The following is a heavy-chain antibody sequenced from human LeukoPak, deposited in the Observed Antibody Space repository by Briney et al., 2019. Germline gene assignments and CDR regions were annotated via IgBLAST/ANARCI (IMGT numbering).Heavy chain of an antibody. CDR2: ISSSGTTM. CDR3: ARDYEYYYYMDV. V-gene: IGHV3-11*04. CDR1: GFTFSDYY. D-gene: IGHD5-12*01. Sequence: GGSLRLSCAASGFTFSDYYMSWIRQSPGKGLEWVSYISSSGTTMYYADSVKGRFTISRDNAKNSLYLQMNSLRAEDTAVYYCARDYEYYYYMDVWGKGTTVTVSS. J-gene: IGHJ6*03.